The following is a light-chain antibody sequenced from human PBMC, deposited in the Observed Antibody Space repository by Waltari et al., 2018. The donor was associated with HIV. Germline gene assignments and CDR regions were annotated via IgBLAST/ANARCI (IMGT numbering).Light chain of an antibody. CDR3: CSFVGSYSYV. V-gene: IGLV2-11*01. J-gene: IGLJ1*01. CDR1: SDALDGSSF. Sequence: QSALTQPRSVSGSPGQSVTLSCTGSSDALDGSSFVSWYQQHPGEAPKVVIYDVTKRPSGVPDRFSGSRSGNTASLTISGLQAEDEADYFCCSFVGSYSYVFGTGTKVTVL. CDR2: DVT.